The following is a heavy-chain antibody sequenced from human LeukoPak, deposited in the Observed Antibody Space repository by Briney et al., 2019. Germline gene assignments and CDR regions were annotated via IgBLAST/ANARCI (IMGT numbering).Heavy chain of an antibody. J-gene: IGHJ5*02. D-gene: IGHD2-15*01. V-gene: IGHV4-34*01. CDR2: INHSGST. CDR1: GGSFRGYY. Sequence: PSETLSLTCAVYGGSFRGYYWSWIRQPPGKGLEWIGEINHSGSTNYNPSLKGRVTISVDTSKNQFSLKLSSVTAAGTAVYYCARGRGCSGGSCQGWFDPWGQGTLVTVSS. CDR3: ARGRGCSGGSCQGWFDP.